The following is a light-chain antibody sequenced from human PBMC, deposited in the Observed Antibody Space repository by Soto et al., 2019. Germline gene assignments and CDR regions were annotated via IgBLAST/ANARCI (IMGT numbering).Light chain of an antibody. CDR2: GAS. V-gene: IGKV1-39*01. Sequence: DIQMTQSPSSLSASVGARVTITCRASQIINTYLHWYQHKPGTAPKLLISGASTLQSGVPSRFSGSGSGTEFALTISSLQHEDLATYYCQQSSSIPWTFGPGTKVEIK. CDR1: QIINTY. CDR3: QQSSSIPWT. J-gene: IGKJ1*01.